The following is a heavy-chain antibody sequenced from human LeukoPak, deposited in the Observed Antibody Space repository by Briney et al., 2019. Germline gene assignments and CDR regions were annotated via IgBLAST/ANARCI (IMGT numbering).Heavy chain of an antibody. Sequence: GGSLRLSCAASGFTFSSYAMSWVRQAPGKGLEWVSAISGSGSSTYYADSVKGRFTISRDNSKNTLYLQMNSLRAEDTAVYYCAKTYDILYGMDVWGKGTTVTVSS. D-gene: IGHD3-9*01. CDR2: ISGSGSST. V-gene: IGHV3-23*01. CDR1: GFTFSSYA. J-gene: IGHJ6*04. CDR3: AKTYDILYGMDV.